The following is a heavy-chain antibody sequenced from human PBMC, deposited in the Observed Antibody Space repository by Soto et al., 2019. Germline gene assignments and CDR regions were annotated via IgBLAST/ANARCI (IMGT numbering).Heavy chain of an antibody. CDR3: AKDLGTYGLGATMNY. CDR2: ISGSGGST. Sequence: EVQLLESGGGLVQPGGSLRLSCAASGITFSSYAMNWVRQAPGKGLEWVSTISGSGGSTYYADSVKGRFTISRDNSKNTLYLQMNSLRAEDTAVYYCAKDLGTYGLGATMNYWGQGTLVIVSS. D-gene: IGHD1-26*01. J-gene: IGHJ4*02. V-gene: IGHV3-23*01. CDR1: GITFSSYA.